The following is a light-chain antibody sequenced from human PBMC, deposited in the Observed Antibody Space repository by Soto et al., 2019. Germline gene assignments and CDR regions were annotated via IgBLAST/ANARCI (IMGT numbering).Light chain of an antibody. CDR3: QQYNNLPKT. Sequence: EIVMTQSPATLSVSPGERATLSCRASQSVSSNLAWYQQKPGQAPRLLIYGASTRATGIPARFSGSGSGTEFTLIICCLESEDFAVYCCQQYNNLPKTFGEGTTVDIK. CDR1: QSVSSN. CDR2: GAS. J-gene: IGKJ1*01. V-gene: IGKV3-15*01.